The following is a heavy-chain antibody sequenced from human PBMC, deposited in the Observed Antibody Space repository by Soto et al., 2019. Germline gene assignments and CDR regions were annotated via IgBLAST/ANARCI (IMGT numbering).Heavy chain of an antibody. V-gene: IGHV5-51*01. CDR1: GYSFTSYW. Sequence: GESLKISCKGSGYSFTSYWIGWVRQMPGKGLEWMGIIYPGDSDTRYSPSFQGQVTISADKSISTAYLQWSSLKASDTAMYYCARPPYSGGWYPEEYFDYWGQGTLVTVSS. J-gene: IGHJ4*02. CDR2: IYPGDSDT. D-gene: IGHD6-19*01. CDR3: ARPPYSGGWYPEEYFDY.